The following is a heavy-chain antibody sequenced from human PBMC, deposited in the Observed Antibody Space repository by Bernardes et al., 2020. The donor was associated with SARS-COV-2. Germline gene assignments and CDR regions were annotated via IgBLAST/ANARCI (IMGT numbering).Heavy chain of an antibody. Sequence: WGSLRLSCAASGFSFSDSWMHWVRQAPGKGLEWVSRIRRDGIETNYADSVEGRFTISRDNARNTLYLQINSLRAEDTGLYFCASVFSWFDPCGEGTLVTV. J-gene: IGHJ5*02. V-gene: IGHV3-74*01. CDR1: GFSFSDSW. CDR3: ASVFSWFDP. CDR2: IRRDGIET.